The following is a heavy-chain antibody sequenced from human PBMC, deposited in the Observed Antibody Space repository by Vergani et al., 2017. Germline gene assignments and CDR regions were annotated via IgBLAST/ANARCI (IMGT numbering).Heavy chain of an antibody. CDR1: GDSFTNYV. D-gene: IGHD6-19*01. J-gene: IGHJ4*02. Sequence: QVQLVQSGAEVKKPGSSVKVSCKASGDSFTNYVMRWVRQTPGQGLEWMGGIMPMFGTPNYAQKFLGRVTITADESTSTAYLELNSLTLEDTAVYYCAKENVRSDYFDSWGQGSLVTVSS. CDR3: AKENVRSDYFDS. V-gene: IGHV1-69*12. CDR2: IMPMFGTP.